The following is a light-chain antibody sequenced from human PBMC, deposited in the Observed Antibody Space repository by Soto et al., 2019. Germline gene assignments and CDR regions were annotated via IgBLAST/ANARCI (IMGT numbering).Light chain of an antibody. CDR2: GAS. V-gene: IGKV3D-15*01. Sequence: EIVLTQSPATLSLSPGERATLSCRASQSVSSGAFAWYRQKPGQAPGLLIYGASKRATGTPDRFSGSGSGTEFTLTISSLQSEDFAVYYCQQYNNWLRTFGQGTKVDIK. J-gene: IGKJ1*01. CDR1: QSVSSGA. CDR3: QQYNNWLRT.